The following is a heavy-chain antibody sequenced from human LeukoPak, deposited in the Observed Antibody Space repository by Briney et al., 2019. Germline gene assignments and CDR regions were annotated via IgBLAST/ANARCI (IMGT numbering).Heavy chain of an antibody. Sequence: GGSLRLSCAASGFTFSSYGMHWVRQAPGKGLEWVAFIRYDGSNKYYADSVEGRFTISRDNSKNTLYLQMNSLRAEDTAVYYCAKGVSFVDYWGQGTLVTVSS. D-gene: IGHD3-16*02. J-gene: IGHJ4*02. CDR3: AKGVSFVDY. CDR1: GFTFSSYG. V-gene: IGHV3-30*02. CDR2: IRYDGSNK.